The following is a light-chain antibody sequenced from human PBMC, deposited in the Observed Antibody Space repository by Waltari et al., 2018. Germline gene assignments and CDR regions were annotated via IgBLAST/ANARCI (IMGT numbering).Light chain of an antibody. CDR1: SSDVGRYDR. CDR2: GVT. CDR3: SSYTTSSTFV. Sequence: QSPLTQPPSVSGSPGQSVPISCTGTSSDVGRYDRFTWYQQSPGTAPKLLIYGVTTRPSGVPDRLSGSKSGNTASLTISGLQAEDEGDYYCSSYTTSSTFVFGTGTEVTVL. V-gene: IGLV2-18*02. J-gene: IGLJ1*01.